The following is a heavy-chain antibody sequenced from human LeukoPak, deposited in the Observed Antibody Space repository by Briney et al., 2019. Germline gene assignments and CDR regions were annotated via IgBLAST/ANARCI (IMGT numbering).Heavy chain of an antibody. V-gene: IGHV3-7*01. Sequence: PGGSLRLSCTVSGFTVSSNSMSWVRQAPGKGLEWVANIREDGGKQNYVDSVKGRFTISRDNAKSSVYLQLNSLRADDTAIYYCAKDIPGGGDDYWGQGTLVTVSS. CDR2: IREDGGKQ. D-gene: IGHD2-21*02. CDR1: GFTVSSNS. J-gene: IGHJ4*02. CDR3: AKDIPGGGDDY.